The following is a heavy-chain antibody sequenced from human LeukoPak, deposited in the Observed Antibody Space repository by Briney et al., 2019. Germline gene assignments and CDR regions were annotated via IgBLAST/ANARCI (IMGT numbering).Heavy chain of an antibody. CDR2: IYSGGST. D-gene: IGHD3-16*01. Sequence: GGSLPLSRAASWLTVSIHYMSWARHARGEGLQWVSVIYSGGSTYYSHSVKGRLAISRDNSENMLYLQMNSLRAEDTAVYYCTEGGTTTWVEDYWGQGTLVTVSS. CDR1: WLTVSIHY. CDR3: TEGGTTTWVEDY. V-gene: IGHV3-53*01. J-gene: IGHJ4*02.